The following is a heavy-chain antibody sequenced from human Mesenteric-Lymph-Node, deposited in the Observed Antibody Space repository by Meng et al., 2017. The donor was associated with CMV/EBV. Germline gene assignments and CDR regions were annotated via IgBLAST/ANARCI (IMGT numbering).Heavy chain of an antibody. J-gene: IGHJ6*02. CDR3: ASRSYCGSTSCLRYYGMDV. CDR2: IIPIFGTA. Sequence: SVKVSCKASGYTFTGFYIHWVRQAPGQGLEWMGGIIPIFGTANYAQKLQGRVTITTDESTSTAYMELSSLRSEDTAVYYCASRSYCGSTSCLRYYGMDVWGQGTTVTVSS. V-gene: IGHV1-69*05. D-gene: IGHD2-2*01. CDR1: GYTFTGFY.